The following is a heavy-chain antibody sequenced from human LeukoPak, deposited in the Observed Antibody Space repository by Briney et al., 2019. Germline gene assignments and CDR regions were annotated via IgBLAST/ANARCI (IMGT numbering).Heavy chain of an antibody. CDR3: ARDYDILTGWDFDY. J-gene: IGHJ4*02. CDR1: GFTVSSNY. Sequence: GGSLRLSCAASGFTVSSNYMSWVRQAPGKGLEWVSVIYSGGSTYFADSVKGRFTISRDNSKNTLYLQMNSLRAEDTAVYYCARDYDILTGWDFDYWGQGTLVTVSS. V-gene: IGHV3-53*01. CDR2: IYSGGST. D-gene: IGHD3-9*01.